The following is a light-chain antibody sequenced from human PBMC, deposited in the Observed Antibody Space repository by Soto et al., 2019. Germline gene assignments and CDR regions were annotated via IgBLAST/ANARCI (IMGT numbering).Light chain of an antibody. CDR2: KTS. V-gene: IGKV1-5*03. Sequence: IQMTQSPSTLSASVGDTVTITCRASESIYSWLAWYKQIQGKAPQLLIYKTSTLQGGVPSRFSGSGPGAEYTLAISSSAPDQSATCARHEDIPCSRTFGQGTRV. CDR3: HEDIPCSRT. J-gene: IGKJ1*01. CDR1: ESIYSW.